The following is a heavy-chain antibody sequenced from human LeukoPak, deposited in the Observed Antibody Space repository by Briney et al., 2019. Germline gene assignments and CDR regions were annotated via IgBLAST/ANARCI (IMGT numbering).Heavy chain of an antibody. CDR2: IKSDGKT. J-gene: IGHJ1*01. CDR3: ARAPSEVGGYYPEYFRH. D-gene: IGHD3-22*01. V-gene: IGHV3-74*01. Sequence: TGGSLRLSCEASGFTFSRYWMLWVRQAPGKGLVWASRIKSDGKTNYADSVKGRFTISRDNAKNTVSLQMDSLRAEDTGVYYCARAPSEVGGYYPEYFRHWGQGTLVTVSS. CDR1: GFTFSRYW.